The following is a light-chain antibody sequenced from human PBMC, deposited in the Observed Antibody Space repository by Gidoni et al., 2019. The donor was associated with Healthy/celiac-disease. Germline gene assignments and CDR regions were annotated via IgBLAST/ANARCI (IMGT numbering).Light chain of an antibody. CDR2: QDT. J-gene: IGLJ1*01. CDR3: QAWDSNAEF. Sequence: SYELTQPPSVSVSPGQTASITCSGDRLGDKYTYWYQQKPGQSPVLVIYQDTKRPSGIPERFSGSNSGNTATLTISGTQALDEADYYSQAWDSNAEFFGTGTKVTVL. V-gene: IGLV3-1*01. CDR1: RLGDKY.